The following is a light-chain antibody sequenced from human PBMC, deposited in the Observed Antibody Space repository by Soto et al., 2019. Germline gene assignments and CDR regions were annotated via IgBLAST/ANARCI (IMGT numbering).Light chain of an antibody. J-gene: IGKJ1*01. CDR1: QSIANY. V-gene: IGKV1-39*01. CDR2: AAS. CDR3: QQSYSTPVT. Sequence: DVQMTQSPSSLSASVGDRVTISCRAGQSIANYLNWYQQKPGKAPKLLIYAASSLQSGVPSRFSGSGAGTDFTLTISSLQTEDFATYYCQQSYSTPVTFGQGTKVDIK.